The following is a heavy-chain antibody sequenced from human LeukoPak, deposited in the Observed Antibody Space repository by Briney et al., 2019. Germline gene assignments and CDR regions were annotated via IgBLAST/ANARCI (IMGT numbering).Heavy chain of an antibody. V-gene: IGHV4-34*01. Sequence: SETLSLTCAVYGGSFSGYYWSWIRQPPGKGLEWIGEINHSGSTNYNPSLKSRVTISVDTSKNQFSLKLSSVTAADTAVYYCARAFQRYPGWFDPWGQGTLVTVSS. D-gene: IGHD5-24*01. CDR3: ARAFQRYPGWFDP. J-gene: IGHJ5*02. CDR2: INHSGST. CDR1: GGSFSGYY.